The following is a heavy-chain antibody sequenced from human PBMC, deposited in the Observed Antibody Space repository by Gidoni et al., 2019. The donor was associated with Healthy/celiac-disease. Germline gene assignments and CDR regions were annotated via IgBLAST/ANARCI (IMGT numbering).Heavy chain of an antibody. J-gene: IGHJ4*02. CDR3: ARGITGTTGYFDY. D-gene: IGHD1-7*01. CDR2: IIPTFGTA. Sequence: HVQLVQSGTEVKMPGSSVKVSCKASGGTFSSYAISWVRQAPGHGLEWMGGIIPTFGTANYAQKFQGRVTITADKSTSTAYMELSSLRSEDTAVYYCARGITGTTGYFDYWGQGTLVTVSS. V-gene: IGHV1-69*06. CDR1: GGTFSSYA.